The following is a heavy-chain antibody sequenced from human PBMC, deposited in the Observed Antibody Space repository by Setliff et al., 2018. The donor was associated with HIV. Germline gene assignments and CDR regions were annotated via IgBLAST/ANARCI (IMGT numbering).Heavy chain of an antibody. J-gene: IGHJ4*02. Sequence: PSETLSLTCSVSGGSSIANTFASTWIRQSPGKGLEYIGDVSYSGATTYTNYNPSLESRVTVSEDTSRHQFSLKLTSVTADDTGIYYCARGPPFAYWGQGLLVTVSS. CDR3: ARGPPFAY. CDR2: VSYSGAT. V-gene: IGHV4-39*07. CDR1: GGSSIANTFA.